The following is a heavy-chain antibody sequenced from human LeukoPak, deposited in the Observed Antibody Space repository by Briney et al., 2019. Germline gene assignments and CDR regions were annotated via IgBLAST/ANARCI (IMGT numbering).Heavy chain of an antibody. Sequence: PGGSLRLSCAASGFTFSSYEMNWVRQAPGKGLEWVSYISSSGSTIYYADSVKGRFTISRDNAKNSLYLQMNSLRAEDTAVYYCAKDLTIVVVPAASAFDIWGQGTMVTVSS. J-gene: IGHJ3*02. CDR1: GFTFSSYE. CDR2: ISSSGSTI. CDR3: AKDLTIVVVPAASAFDI. V-gene: IGHV3-48*03. D-gene: IGHD2-2*01.